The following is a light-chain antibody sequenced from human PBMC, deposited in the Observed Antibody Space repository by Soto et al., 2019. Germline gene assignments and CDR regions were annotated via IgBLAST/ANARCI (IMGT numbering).Light chain of an antibody. CDR1: SSDVGGYNY. J-gene: IGLJ2*01. V-gene: IGLV2-8*01. CDR2: EVS. Sequence: QSVLTQPPSASGSPGQSVTISCTGTSSDVGGYNYVSWYQQHPGKAPKLMIYEVSKRPSGVPDRFSCSKSGNTASLTVSGLQAEDEADYYCSSYAGRNNFVVFGGGTKLTVL. CDR3: SSYAGRNNFVV.